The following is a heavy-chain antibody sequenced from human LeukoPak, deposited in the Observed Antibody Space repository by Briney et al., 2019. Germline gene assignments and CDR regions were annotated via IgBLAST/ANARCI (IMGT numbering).Heavy chain of an antibody. Sequence: NLGESLKISCKGSGYSFTSYWIGWVRQMPGKGLEWMGIIYPGDSDTRYSPSFQGQVTISADKSISTAYLQWSSLKASDTAMYYCARHRYGSGTKGAFDIWGQGTTVTVSS. CDR1: GYSFTSYW. CDR2: IYPGDSDT. CDR3: ARHRYGSGTKGAFDI. D-gene: IGHD3-10*01. J-gene: IGHJ3*02. V-gene: IGHV5-51*01.